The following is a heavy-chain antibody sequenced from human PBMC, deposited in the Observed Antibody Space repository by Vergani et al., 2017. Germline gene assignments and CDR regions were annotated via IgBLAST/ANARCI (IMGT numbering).Heavy chain of an antibody. J-gene: IGHJ4*02. CDR3: ARRSGIVYDTFSGTQYFFDF. D-gene: IGHD3-9*01. CDR1: NDSVSNTFYY. Sequence: QVQLQESGPGLVKPSETLSLTCTVSNDSVSNTFYYWGWIRPTPGKGLEWIGSSYYSGSTHFNPSLKSRVTISVDTSNNHFSLRLNSLTAADTAVYYCARRSGIVYDTFSGTQYFFDFWGQGTLVTVSS. V-gene: IGHV4-39*07. CDR2: SYYSGST.